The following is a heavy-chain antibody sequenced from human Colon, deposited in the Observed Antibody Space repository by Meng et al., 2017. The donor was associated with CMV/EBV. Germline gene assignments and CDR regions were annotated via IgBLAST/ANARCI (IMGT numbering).Heavy chain of an antibody. CDR3: TTDGGAWNLVY. V-gene: IGHV3-48*01. CDR2: ISSSSNTK. Sequence: GESLKISCAASGFTFSSYSMTWVRQAPGKGLEWVAFISSSSNTKHYADSVKGRFTISRDNSKNTLYLQMSGLRADDTATYYCTTDGGAWNLVYWGQGTLVTVSS. D-gene: IGHD1-1*01. CDR1: GFTFSSYS. J-gene: IGHJ4*02.